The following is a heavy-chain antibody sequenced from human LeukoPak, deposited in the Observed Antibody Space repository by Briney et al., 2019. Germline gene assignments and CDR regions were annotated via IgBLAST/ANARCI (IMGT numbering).Heavy chain of an antibody. Sequence: SETLSLTCTVSGGSISSGGYYWSWIRQPPGKGLEWIGEINHSGSTNYNPSLKSRVTISVDTSKNQFSLKLSSVTAADTAVYYCARARGGQLIPLYYYGMDVWGQGTTVTVSS. D-gene: IGHD6-13*01. CDR2: INHSGST. CDR1: GGSISSGGYY. CDR3: ARARGGQLIPLYYYGMDV. V-gene: IGHV4-39*07. J-gene: IGHJ6*02.